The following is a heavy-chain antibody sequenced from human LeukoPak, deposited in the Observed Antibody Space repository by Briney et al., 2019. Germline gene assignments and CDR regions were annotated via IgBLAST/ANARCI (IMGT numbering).Heavy chain of an antibody. CDR1: GFTFSSYG. Sequence: GGSLRLSCAASGFTFSSYGMHWVRQAPGKGLEWVAFIRYDGRNKYYADSVKGRFTISRDNSKNTLYLQMNSLRAEDTAVYYCARFPIVVVPAATNYWGQGTLVTVSS. D-gene: IGHD2-2*01. CDR2: IRYDGRNK. CDR3: ARFPIVVVPAATNY. V-gene: IGHV3-30*02. J-gene: IGHJ4*02.